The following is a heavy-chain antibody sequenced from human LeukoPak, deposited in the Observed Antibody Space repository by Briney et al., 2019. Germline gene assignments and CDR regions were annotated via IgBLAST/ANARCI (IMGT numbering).Heavy chain of an antibody. CDR1: GGFISSGGYY. D-gene: IGHD5-24*01. V-gene: IGHV4-31*03. CDR2: IYYSGST. CDR3: ARGVSRDGYIY. Sequence: SETLSLTCTVSGGFISSGGYYWSWIRQHPGKGLEWIGYIYYSGSTYYNPSLKSRVTISVDTSKNQFSLKLSSVTAADTAVYYCARGVSRDGYIYWGQGTLVTVSS. J-gene: IGHJ4*02.